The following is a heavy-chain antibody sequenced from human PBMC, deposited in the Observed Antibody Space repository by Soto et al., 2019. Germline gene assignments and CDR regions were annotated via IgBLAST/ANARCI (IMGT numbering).Heavy chain of an antibody. CDR2: SRNKANSYTT. CDR3: ARDLGS. CDR1: GFTFSDHY. V-gene: IGHV3-72*01. Sequence: DVQLVESGGGLVQPGGSLRLSCAASGFTFSDHYMDWVRQAPGKGLKWVGRSRNKANSYTTEYAASVRGRFTISRDDSKNSLYLQMNSLKTEDTAVYYCARDLGSWGQGTLVTVSS. J-gene: IGHJ5*02.